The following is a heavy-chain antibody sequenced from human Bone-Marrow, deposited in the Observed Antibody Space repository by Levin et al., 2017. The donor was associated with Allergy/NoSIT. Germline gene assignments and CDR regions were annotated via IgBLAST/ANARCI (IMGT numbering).Heavy chain of an antibody. Sequence: LSLPCAASGFTFSTYSMNWVRQAPGKGLEWVSYISSSSSTIYYADSVKGRFTISRDNAKNSVYLQMNSLRAEDTAVYYCAREGGIDYWGQGTLVTVSP. CDR1: GFTFSTYS. CDR3: AREGGIDY. J-gene: IGHJ4*02. CDR2: ISSSSSTI. V-gene: IGHV3-48*01. D-gene: IGHD3-16*01.